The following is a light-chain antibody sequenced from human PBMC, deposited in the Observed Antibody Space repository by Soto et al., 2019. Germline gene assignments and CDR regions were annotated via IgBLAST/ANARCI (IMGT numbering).Light chain of an antibody. Sequence: DIVMTQTPLSSPVTLGQPASISCKSSQSLVHSNGYTYLSRVQQRPGQPPRPLICKISNRFSGVPERFSGSGEGTDFTLIISRVEAEDVVVYYCLQGTRFPCTCGQGPRLEIK. CDR2: KIS. CDR3: LQGTRFPCT. CDR1: QSLVHSNGYTY. J-gene: IGKJ2*02. V-gene: IGKV2-24*01.